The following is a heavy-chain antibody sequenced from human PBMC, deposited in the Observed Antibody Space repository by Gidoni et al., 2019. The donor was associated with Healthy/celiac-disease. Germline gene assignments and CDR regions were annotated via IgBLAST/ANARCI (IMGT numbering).Heavy chain of an antibody. CDR2: IIPIFGTA. CDR1: GGTFSSYA. CDR3: ARSRLGDYSNFFNGMDV. D-gene: IGHD4-4*01. Sequence: QVQLVQSGAEVKKPGSSVKVSCKASGGTFSSYAISWVRQAPGQGLEWMGGIIPIFGTANYAQKFQGRVTITADKSTSTAYMELSSLRSEDTAVYYCARSRLGDYSNFFNGMDVWGQGTTVTVSS. J-gene: IGHJ6*02. V-gene: IGHV1-69*06.